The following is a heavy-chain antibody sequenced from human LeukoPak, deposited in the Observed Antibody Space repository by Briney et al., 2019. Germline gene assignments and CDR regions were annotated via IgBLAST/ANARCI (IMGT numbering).Heavy chain of an antibody. CDR3: ASGSGGWGYYYYYMDV. CDR1: GGSISSGGYS. J-gene: IGHJ6*03. Sequence: SQTLSLTCAVSGGSISSGGYSWSWIRQPPGKGLEWIGYIYYSGSTYYNPSLKSRVTISVDTSKNQFSLKLSSVTAADTAVYYCASGSGGWGYYYYYMDVWGQGTMVTVSS. D-gene: IGHD2-15*01. V-gene: IGHV4-30-4*07. CDR2: IYYSGST.